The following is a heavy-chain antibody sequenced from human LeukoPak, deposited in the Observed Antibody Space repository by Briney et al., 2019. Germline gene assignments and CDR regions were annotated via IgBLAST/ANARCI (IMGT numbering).Heavy chain of an antibody. D-gene: IGHD3-9*01. CDR3: AKDILTGYYNYYFDY. V-gene: IGHV3-23*01. Sequence: ETLSLTCAVYGGSFSGYYWSWVRQAPGKGLEWVSGISNSGGTTYYADSVKGRFTISRDNSKNTLYLQMNSLRAEDTAVYYCAKDILTGYYNYYFDYWGQGTLVTVSS. J-gene: IGHJ4*02. CDR2: ISNSGGTT. CDR1: GGSFSGYY.